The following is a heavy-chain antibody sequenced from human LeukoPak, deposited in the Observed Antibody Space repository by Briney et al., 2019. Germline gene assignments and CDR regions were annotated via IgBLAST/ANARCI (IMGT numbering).Heavy chain of an antibody. Sequence: SQTLSLTCTVSGGSISSGSYYWSWIRQPAGKGLEWIGRIYTGSTNYNPSLKSRVTVSVDTSKNQFSLKLSSVTAADTAVYYCARDAFGPFDYWGQGTLVTVSS. CDR3: ARDAFGPFDY. D-gene: IGHD3-16*01. CDR2: IYTGST. J-gene: IGHJ4*02. V-gene: IGHV4-61*02. CDR1: GGSISSGSYY.